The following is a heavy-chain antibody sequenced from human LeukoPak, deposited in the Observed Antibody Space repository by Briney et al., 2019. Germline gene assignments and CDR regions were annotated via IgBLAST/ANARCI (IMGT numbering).Heavy chain of an antibody. CDR3: AGLGITSTCIFFDP. V-gene: IGHV3-7*01. J-gene: IGHJ5*02. CDR1: GFTFSNSF. D-gene: IGHD1-14*01. CDR2: INKDGTCT. Sequence: GGSLRLSCAASGFTFSNSFMSWVRQAPGKGLEWVANINKDGTCTYYLDSVKGRFAISRDNAMDSLYLQMNNLRAEDTAVYYCAGLGITSTCIFFDPWGQGTLLTVSS.